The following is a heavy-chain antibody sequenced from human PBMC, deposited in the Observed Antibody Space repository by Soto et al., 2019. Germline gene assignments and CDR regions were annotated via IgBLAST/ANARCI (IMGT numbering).Heavy chain of an antibody. J-gene: IGHJ4*02. CDR3: AKAGITMIVVVITPTYYFDY. V-gene: IGHV3-23*01. Sequence: GGSLRLSCAASGFTFSSYAMSWVRQAPGKGLEWVSAISGSGGSTYYADSVKGRFTISRDNSKNTLYLQMNSLRAEDTAVYYCAKAGITMIVVVITPTYYFDYWGQGTLVTVSS. D-gene: IGHD3-22*01. CDR2: ISGSGGST. CDR1: GFTFSSYA.